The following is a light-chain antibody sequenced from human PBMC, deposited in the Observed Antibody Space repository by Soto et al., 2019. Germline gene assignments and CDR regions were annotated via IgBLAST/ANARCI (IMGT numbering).Light chain of an antibody. CDR1: QSVLYSSNNKNY. CDR3: QRYYSTPPGT. CDR2: WAS. V-gene: IGKV4-1*01. Sequence: DIVMTQSPDSLAVSLGERATINCKSSQSVLYSSNNKNYLAWYQQKPGQPPKLLIYWASTREFGVPDRFSGSGSGTDFTLTISSLQAEDVAVYYCQRYYSTPPGTFGQGTKVEIK. J-gene: IGKJ1*01.